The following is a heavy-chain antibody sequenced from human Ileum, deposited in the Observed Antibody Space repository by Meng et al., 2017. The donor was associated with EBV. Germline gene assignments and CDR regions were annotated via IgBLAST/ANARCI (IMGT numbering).Heavy chain of an antibody. CDR1: GDSISSNNW. CDR3: ASGRDYAWHS. CDR2: IYHSGST. D-gene: IGHD4-17*01. Sequence: QVQLQESGPGRVKPSGTLSLTCAVSGDSISSNNWWSWVRQPPGKGLEWIGEIYHSGSTNYNPSFKSRVTMSVDKSKNQISLNLSSVTAADTAVYYCASGRDYAWHSWGRGTLVTVSS. V-gene: IGHV4-4*02. J-gene: IGHJ4*02.